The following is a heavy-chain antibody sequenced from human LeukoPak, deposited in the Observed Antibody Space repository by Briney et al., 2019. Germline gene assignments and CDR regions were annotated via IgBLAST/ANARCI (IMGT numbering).Heavy chain of an antibody. Sequence: SETLSLTCTVSGGSINSYYWSWIRQPPGKGLEWVGYLYYSGSTNYKPSLKRRVTISVDTSKNQFSLKVSSVTAADTAVDYCASSRSSSGWSLIDYWGQGALVTVSS. CDR1: GGSINSYY. D-gene: IGHD6-19*01. J-gene: IGHJ4*02. V-gene: IGHV4-59*01. CDR3: ASSRSSSGWSLIDY. CDR2: LYYSGST.